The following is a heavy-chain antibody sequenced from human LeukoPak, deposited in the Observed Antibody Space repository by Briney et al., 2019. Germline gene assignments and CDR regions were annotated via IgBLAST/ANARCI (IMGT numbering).Heavy chain of an antibody. CDR2: IYYSGST. CDR3: ARHVPAAPFDY. CDR1: GGCISSSSYY. Sequence: PSETLSLTCTVSGGCISSSSYYWGWIRQPPGKGLEWIGSIYYSGSTYYNPSLKSRVTISVDTSKNQFSLKLSSVTAADTAVYYCARHVPAAPFDYWGQGTLVTVSS. D-gene: IGHD2-2*01. J-gene: IGHJ4*02. V-gene: IGHV4-39*01.